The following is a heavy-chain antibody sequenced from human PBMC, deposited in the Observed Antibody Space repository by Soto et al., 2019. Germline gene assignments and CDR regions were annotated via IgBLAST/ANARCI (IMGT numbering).Heavy chain of an antibody. CDR2: ISSSSGDI. CDR1: GFTLRGYT. J-gene: IGHJ6*02. CDR3: AREALSRSTGTYYFYGMDV. Sequence: EVQLVESGGGLVKPGESLRVSCAASGFTLRGYTMSWVRQAPGKGLEWVSSISSSSGDIYYADSLKGRFTISRDNAKNSLTLQVNSLRAEDTAVYNCAREALSRSTGTYYFYGMDVWGQGTTVTVSS. V-gene: IGHV3-21*01. D-gene: IGHD2-2*01.